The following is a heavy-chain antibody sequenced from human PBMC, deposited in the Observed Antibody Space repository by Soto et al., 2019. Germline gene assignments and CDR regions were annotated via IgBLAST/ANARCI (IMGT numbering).Heavy chain of an antibody. CDR2: IYYSGRT. CDR1: GGSISRSSYY. J-gene: IGHJ5*02. V-gene: IGHV4-39*01. CDR3: ARHEVYSRGDWFDP. D-gene: IGHD2-15*01. Sequence: QLQLQESGPGLVKPSETLSLTCTVSGGSISRSSYYWGWIRQTPGKGLEWIGSIYYSGRTYYNSSRKSRVPISVDPSKNQFSLNLNSVTAADTAVYYCARHEVYSRGDWFDPWGQGTLVTVSS.